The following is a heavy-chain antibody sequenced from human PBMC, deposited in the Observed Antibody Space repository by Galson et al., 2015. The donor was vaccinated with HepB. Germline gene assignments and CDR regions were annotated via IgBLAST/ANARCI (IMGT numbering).Heavy chain of an antibody. CDR3: AREAPAASPYYYYYGMDV. CDR1: GFTFSSYA. V-gene: IGHV3-30-3*01. D-gene: IGHD2-2*01. CDR2: ISYDGSNK. J-gene: IGHJ6*02. Sequence: SLRLSCAASGFTFSSYAMHWVRQAPGKGLEWVAVISYDGSNKYYADSVKGRFTISRDNSKNTLYLQMNSLRAEDTAVYYCAREAPAASPYYYYYGMDVWGQGTTVTVSS.